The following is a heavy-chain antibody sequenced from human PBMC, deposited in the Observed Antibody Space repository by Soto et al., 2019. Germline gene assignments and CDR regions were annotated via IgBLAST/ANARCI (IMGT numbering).Heavy chain of an antibody. J-gene: IGHJ4*02. CDR1: GFTFSSYS. Sequence: GGSLRLSCAASGFTFSSYSMNWVRQAPGKGLEWVSSISSSSSYIYYADSVKGRFTISRDNAKNSLYLQMNSLRAEDTAVYYCARDLDYYGSGSYYPGGLDYWGQGTLVTVSS. D-gene: IGHD3-10*01. CDR2: ISSSSSYI. CDR3: ARDLDYYGSGSYYPGGLDY. V-gene: IGHV3-21*01.